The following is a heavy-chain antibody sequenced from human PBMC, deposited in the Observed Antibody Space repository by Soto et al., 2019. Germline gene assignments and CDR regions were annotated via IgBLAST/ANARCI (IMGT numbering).Heavy chain of an antibody. CDR1: GFTFSSYG. CDR3: ARDRGIAVAPGAYYYGMDV. CDR2: IWYDGSNK. D-gene: IGHD6-19*01. V-gene: IGHV3-33*01. Sequence: QVQLVESGGGVVQPGRSLRLSCAASGFTFSSYGMHWVRQAPGKGLEWVAVIWYDGSNKYYADSVKGRFTISRDNSKNTLYLQMNSLRAEDTAVYYCARDRGIAVAPGAYYYGMDVWGQGTTVTVSS. J-gene: IGHJ6*02.